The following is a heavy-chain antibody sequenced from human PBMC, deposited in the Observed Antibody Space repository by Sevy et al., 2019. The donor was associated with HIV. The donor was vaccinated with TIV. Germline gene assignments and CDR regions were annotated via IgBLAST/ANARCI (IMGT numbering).Heavy chain of an antibody. Sequence: ETLSLTCTVSGGSISSYYWSWIRQPAGKGLEWIGRIYTSGSTNYNPSLKSRVTMSVDTSKNQFSLKLSSVTAADTAVYYCAREGGSGSYGAFDIWGQGTMVTVSS. CDR2: IYTSGST. J-gene: IGHJ3*02. D-gene: IGHD3-10*01. CDR1: GGSISSYY. V-gene: IGHV4-4*07. CDR3: AREGGSGSYGAFDI.